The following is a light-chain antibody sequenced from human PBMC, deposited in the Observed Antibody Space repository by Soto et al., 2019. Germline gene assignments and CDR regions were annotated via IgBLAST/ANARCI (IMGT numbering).Light chain of an antibody. CDR3: SSYTSSCTYV. CDR1: SSDVGGYNY. V-gene: IGLV2-14*01. J-gene: IGLJ1*01. CDR2: EVS. Sequence: QSALTQPASVSGSPGQSITISCTGTSSDVGGYNYVSWYQQHPGKAPKLMIYEVSNRPSGVSNRFSGSKSGNTASLPIYGRQAEDEADYYCSSYTSSCTYVFRTGTTVTVL.